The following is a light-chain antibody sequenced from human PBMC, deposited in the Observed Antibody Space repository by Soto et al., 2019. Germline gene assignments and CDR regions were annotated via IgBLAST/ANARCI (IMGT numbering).Light chain of an antibody. CDR2: GAS. CDR3: QQYKDWPPLFT. V-gene: IGKV3-15*01. CDR1: QSVTTN. J-gene: IGKJ3*01. Sequence: EIVMTQSPDTLSVSPGERATLSCRASQSVTTNLAWYRQTPGQPPRLLISGASIRATGIPARFSGSGSGTEFTLTISSLESEDFAVYYCQQYKDWPPLFTFGPGTRVDIK.